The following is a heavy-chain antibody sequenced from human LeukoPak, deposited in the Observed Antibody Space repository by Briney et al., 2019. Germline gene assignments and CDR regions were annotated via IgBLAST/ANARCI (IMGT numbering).Heavy chain of an antibody. CDR3: ATNMSGSYYVDY. CDR1: GYTFTSYD. V-gene: IGHV1-8*01. Sequence: ASVKVSCKASGYTFTSYDINWVRQATGQGLEWMGWMNPNSGNTGYAQKFQGRVTMTRNTSISTAYMELSSLRSEDTAVYYCATNMSGSYYVDYWGQGTLVTVSS. D-gene: IGHD1-26*01. J-gene: IGHJ4*02. CDR2: MNPNSGNT.